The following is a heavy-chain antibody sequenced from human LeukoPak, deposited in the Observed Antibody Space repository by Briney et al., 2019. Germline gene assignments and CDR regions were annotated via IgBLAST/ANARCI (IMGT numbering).Heavy chain of an antibody. Sequence: PGGSLRLSCAASGFTVSSSYMTWVRRAPGKGLEWVSLIYSGGSIYYADSVKGRFTISRDNSKNTLYLQMNGLRAEDTAVYYCARGGDYSDYYFDYWGQGTLVTVSS. J-gene: IGHJ4*02. D-gene: IGHD4-11*01. CDR3: ARGGDYSDYYFDY. V-gene: IGHV3-53*01. CDR1: GFTVSSSY. CDR2: IYSGGSI.